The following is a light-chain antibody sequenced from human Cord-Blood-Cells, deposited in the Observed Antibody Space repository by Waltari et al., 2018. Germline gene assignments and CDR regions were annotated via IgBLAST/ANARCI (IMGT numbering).Light chain of an antibody. CDR3: SSYTSSSTLV. CDR2: DVS. J-gene: IGLJ3*02. V-gene: IGLV2-14*01. Sequence: QSALTQLACVSGSPGQSTTVSCTGTSSDVGGYNYFSWYQQHPGKAPKLMIYDVSNRPSGVSNRFSGSKSGNTASLTISGLQAEDEADYYCSSYTSSSTLVFGGGTKLTVL. CDR1: SSDVGGYNY.